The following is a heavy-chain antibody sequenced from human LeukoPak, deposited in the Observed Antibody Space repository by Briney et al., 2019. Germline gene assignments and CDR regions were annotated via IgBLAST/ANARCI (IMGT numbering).Heavy chain of an antibody. CDR2: IYTSGST. V-gene: IGHV4-4*07. J-gene: IGHJ3*02. CDR3: ARGGSYDFWSGYDAFDI. Sequence: SETLSLTCTVSGGSISSYYWSWIRQPAGKGLEWIGRIYTSGSTNYNPSLKSRVTISVDTSKNQFSLKLSSVTAADTAVYYCARGGSYDFWSGYDAFDIWGQGTMVTVSS. D-gene: IGHD3-3*01. CDR1: GGSISSYY.